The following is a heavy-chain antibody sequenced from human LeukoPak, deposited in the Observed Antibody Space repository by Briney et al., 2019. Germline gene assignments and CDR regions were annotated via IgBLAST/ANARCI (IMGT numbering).Heavy chain of an antibody. J-gene: IGHJ4*02. CDR1: GGTFSSYA. Sequence: SVKVSCKASGGTFSSYAISWVRQAPGQGLEWMGGIIPIFGTANYAQKFQGRVTITADESTSTAYMELSSLRSEDTAVYYCARGGPAVVYYFDYWGQGTLVTVSS. V-gene: IGHV1-69*13. D-gene: IGHD4-23*01. CDR3: ARGGPAVVYYFDY. CDR2: IIPIFGTA.